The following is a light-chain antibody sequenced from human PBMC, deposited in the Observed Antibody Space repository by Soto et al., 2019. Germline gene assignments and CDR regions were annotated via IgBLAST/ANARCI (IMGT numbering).Light chain of an antibody. CDR1: SGHSSYD. V-gene: IGLV4-69*01. J-gene: IGLJ2*01. CDR2: VDSDGSH. CDR3: QTGGPGVV. Sequence: QLVLTQSPSASASLGASVKLTCTLSSGHSSYDIAWHQQQPEKGPRYLMKVDSDGSHSKGDGIPDRFSGSSSGAERYLTISSLQSEDEADYYCQTGGPGVVFGGGTKVTVL.